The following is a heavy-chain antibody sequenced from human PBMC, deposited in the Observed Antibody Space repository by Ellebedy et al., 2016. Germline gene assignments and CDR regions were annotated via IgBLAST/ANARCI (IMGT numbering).Heavy chain of an antibody. J-gene: IGHJ5*02. Sequence: SETLSLTCAVYGGSFSGYYWSWIRQPPGKGLEWIGEINHSGSTNYNPSLKSRVTISVDTSKNQFSLKLSSVTAADTAVYYCARGASRGWKRGHNWFDPWGQGTLVTVSS. CDR1: GGSFSGYY. D-gene: IGHD1-1*01. V-gene: IGHV4-34*01. CDR2: INHSGST. CDR3: ARGASRGWKRGHNWFDP.